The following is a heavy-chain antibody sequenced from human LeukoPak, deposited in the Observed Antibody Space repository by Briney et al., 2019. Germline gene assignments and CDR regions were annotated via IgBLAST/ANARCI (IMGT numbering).Heavy chain of an antibody. V-gene: IGHV4-38-2*02. CDR1: GGSFSGYY. Sequence: SSETLSLTCAVYGGSFSGYYWGWIRQPSGKGLEWIGSIYHSGSTYYNPSLKSRVTISVDTSKNQFSLKLSSVTAADTAVYYCARDTPGSGSYYNANFQHWGQGTLVTVSS. J-gene: IGHJ1*01. CDR3: ARDTPGSGSYYNANFQH. CDR2: IYHSGST. D-gene: IGHD3-10*01.